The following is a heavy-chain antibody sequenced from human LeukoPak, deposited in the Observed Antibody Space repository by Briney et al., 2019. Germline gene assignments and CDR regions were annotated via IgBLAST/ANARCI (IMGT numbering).Heavy chain of an antibody. V-gene: IGHV4-34*01. Sequence: KPSETLSLTCAVYGGSFSGYYWSWIRQPPGKGLEWIGEINHSGSTNYNPSLKSRVTISVDTSKNQFSLKLSSVTAADTAVYYCARARLTSYYYVSGSYSRRVVYFDYWGQGTLVTVSS. D-gene: IGHD3-10*01. CDR2: INHSGST. CDR3: ARARLTSYYYVSGSYSRRVVYFDY. J-gene: IGHJ4*02. CDR1: GGSFSGYY.